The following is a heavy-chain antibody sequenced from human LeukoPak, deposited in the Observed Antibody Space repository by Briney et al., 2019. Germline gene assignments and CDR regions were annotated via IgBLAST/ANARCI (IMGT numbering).Heavy chain of an antibody. CDR1: EYSFTSYW. Sequence: GESLQISCKGSEYSFTSYWIGWVRQMPGKGLEWMGIIYPGDSDTRYSPSFQGQVTISADKTISTAYLQWSSLKASDTAMYYCARGSPVDIVATIYWGQGTLVTVSS. D-gene: IGHD5-12*01. V-gene: IGHV5-51*01. CDR3: ARGSPVDIVATIY. J-gene: IGHJ4*02. CDR2: IYPGDSDT.